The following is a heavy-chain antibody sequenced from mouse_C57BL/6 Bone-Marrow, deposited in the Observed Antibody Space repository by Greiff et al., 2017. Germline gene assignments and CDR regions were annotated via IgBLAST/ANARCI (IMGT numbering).Heavy chain of an antibody. D-gene: IGHD2-4*01. CDR1: GFSLTSYG. J-gene: IGHJ1*03. CDR2: IWSGGST. Sequence: VKLVESGPGLVQPSQSLSITCTVSGFSLTSYGVHWVRQSPGKGLEWLGVIWSGGSTDYNAAFISRLSISKDNSKSQVFFKMNSRQADDTAIYYCARIYYDYEGYFDVWGTGTTVTVSS. CDR3: ARIYYDYEGYFDV. V-gene: IGHV2-2*01.